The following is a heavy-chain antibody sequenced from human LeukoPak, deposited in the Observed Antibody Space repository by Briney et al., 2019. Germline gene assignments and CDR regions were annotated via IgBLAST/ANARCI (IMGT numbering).Heavy chain of an antibody. J-gene: IGHJ4*02. Sequence: GGSLRLSCVASGFTFSTYAMGWVRQVPGKGLEWVSSVSEGGGGTYYADSVKGRFTITRDNSKDTLSLQMNSLRAEDTALYYCARVGMAVVAANQRAYYFDYWGQGTLVTVSS. D-gene: IGHD2-15*01. V-gene: IGHV3-23*01. CDR1: GFTFSTYA. CDR3: ARVGMAVVAANQRAYYFDY. CDR2: VSEGGGGT.